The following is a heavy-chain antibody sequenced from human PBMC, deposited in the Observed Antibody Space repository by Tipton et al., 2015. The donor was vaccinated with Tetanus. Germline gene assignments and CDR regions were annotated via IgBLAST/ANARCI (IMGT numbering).Heavy chain of an antibody. J-gene: IGHJ4*02. CDR1: GDSVSSNSAA. V-gene: IGHV6-1*01. Sequence: VKPSQTLSLTCAISGDSVSSNSAAWNWIRQSPSRGLEWLARTYYRSRWYNDYALSVKSRITISPDTSKNQFSLQLNSVTPDDTAAYYCARDPLGDETIFDYWGQGTLVTVPS. CDR3: ARDPLGDETIFDY. D-gene: IGHD3-10*01. CDR2: TYYRSRWYN.